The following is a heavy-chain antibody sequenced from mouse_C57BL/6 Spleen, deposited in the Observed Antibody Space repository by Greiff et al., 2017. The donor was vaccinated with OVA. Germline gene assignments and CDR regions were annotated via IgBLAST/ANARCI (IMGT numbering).Heavy chain of an antibody. CDR2: ISSGSSTI. CDR1: GFTFSDYG. D-gene: IGHD1-1*01. CDR3: ARNSLGSSYWYFDV. J-gene: IGHJ1*03. V-gene: IGHV5-17*01. Sequence: EVQLMESGGGLVKPGGSLKLSCAASGFTFSDYGMHWVRQAPEKGLEWVAYISSGSSTIYYADTVKGRFTISRDNAKNTLFLQMTSLRSEDTAMYYCARNSLGSSYWYFDVWGTGTTVTVSS.